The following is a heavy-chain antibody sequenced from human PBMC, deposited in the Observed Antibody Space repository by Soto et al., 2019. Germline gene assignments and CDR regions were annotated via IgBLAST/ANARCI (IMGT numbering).Heavy chain of an antibody. Sequence: WWSLRLSCSASVFTVSNNYMSWFRQAPGKGLEWVSVIYSGGTTYYADSVKGRFTISRDNSKNTVYLQMNRLRAEDTAVYYCARARDGYNFLYEPTWGQGTPVTVSS. CDR3: ARARDGYNFLYEPT. D-gene: IGHD5-12*01. CDR2: IYSGGTT. CDR1: VFTVSNNY. V-gene: IGHV3-53*01. J-gene: IGHJ4*02.